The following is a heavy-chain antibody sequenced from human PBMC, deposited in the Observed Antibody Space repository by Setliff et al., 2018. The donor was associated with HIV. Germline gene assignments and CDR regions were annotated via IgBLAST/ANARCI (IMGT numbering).Heavy chain of an antibody. CDR3: SVIDY. Sequence: SETLSLTCAVYGGSFSDYFWTWIRQPPGKGLGWIGKIRPSGGTNYNPSLKSRVTISVDSSKNQFSLKLSSVTAADTAVYYCSVIDYWGQGTLVTVSS. V-gene: IGHV4-34*03. J-gene: IGHJ4*02. CDR1: GGSFSDYF. CDR2: IRPSGGT.